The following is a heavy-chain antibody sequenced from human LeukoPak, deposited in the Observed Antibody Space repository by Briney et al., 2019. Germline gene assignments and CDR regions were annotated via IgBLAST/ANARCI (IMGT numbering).Heavy chain of an antibody. CDR3: ARVAYCGGDCYFDRRGTLNWYFDL. CDR2: INHSGST. V-gene: IGHV4-34*01. D-gene: IGHD2-21*02. J-gene: IGHJ2*01. CDR1: GGSFSVYY. Sequence: SETLSLTCAVYGGSFSVYYWSWIRQPPGKGLEWIGEINHSGSTNYNPSLKSRVTISVDTSKNQFSLKLSSVTAADTAVYYCARVAYCGGDCYFDRRGTLNWYFDLWGRGTLVTVSS.